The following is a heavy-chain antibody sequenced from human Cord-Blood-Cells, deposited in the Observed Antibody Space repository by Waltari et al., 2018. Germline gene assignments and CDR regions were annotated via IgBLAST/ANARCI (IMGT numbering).Heavy chain of an antibody. CDR1: GYTLTELS. J-gene: IGHJ4*02. CDR3: ATRGRKDHIVVVPAATYYFDY. V-gene: IGHV1-24*01. CDR2: FDPEDGET. Sequence: QVQLVQSGAEVKKPGASVKVSCKVSGYTLTELSMHWVRQAPGTGLDWMGGFDPEDGETIYAQKFQGRVTMTEDTSTDTAYMELSSLRSEDTAVYYCATRGRKDHIVVVPAATYYFDYWGQGTLVTVSS. D-gene: IGHD2-2*01.